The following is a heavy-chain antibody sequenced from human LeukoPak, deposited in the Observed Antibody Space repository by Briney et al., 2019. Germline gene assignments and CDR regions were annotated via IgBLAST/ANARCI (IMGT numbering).Heavy chain of an antibody. CDR2: IYHSGST. CDR1: GGSISSGYY. D-gene: IGHD4-11*01. J-gene: IGHJ3*02. V-gene: IGHV4-38-2*02. CDR3: ARDRNDYPDAFDI. Sequence: SQTLSLTCTVSGGSISSGYYWGWIRQPPGKGLEWIGSIYHSGSTYYNPSLKSRVTISVDTSKNQFSLKLSSVTAADTAVYYCARDRNDYPDAFDIWGQGTMVTVSS.